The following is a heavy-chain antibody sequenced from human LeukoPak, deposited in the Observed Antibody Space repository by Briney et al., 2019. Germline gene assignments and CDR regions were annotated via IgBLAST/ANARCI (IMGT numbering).Heavy chain of an antibody. D-gene: IGHD3-9*01. CDR2: IYYSEST. J-gene: IGHJ5*02. CDR3: ARGTTEYETLTGYYNWFDP. V-gene: IGHV4-59*01. Sequence: PSETLSLTCTVSGGSMSSYYWSWIRQPPGKGLEWIGYIYYSESTNYNPSLKSRVTISVDTSNHQFSLNLSSVTAADTAVYYCARGTTEYETLTGYYNWFDPWGQGTLVTVSS. CDR1: GGSMSSYY.